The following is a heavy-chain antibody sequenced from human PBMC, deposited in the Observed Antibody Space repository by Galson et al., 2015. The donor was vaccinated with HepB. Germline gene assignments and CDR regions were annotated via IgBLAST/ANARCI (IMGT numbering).Heavy chain of an antibody. CDR3: ARDERDILTGYYMEHYVDY. J-gene: IGHJ4*02. Sequence: SVKVSCKASGYTFTSYGISWVRQAPGQGLEWMGWISAYNGNTNYAQKLQGRVTMTTDTSTSTAYMELRSLRSDDTAVYYCARDERDILTGYYMEHYVDYWGQGTLVTVSS. V-gene: IGHV1-18*04. CDR2: ISAYNGNT. D-gene: IGHD3-9*01. CDR1: GYTFTSYG.